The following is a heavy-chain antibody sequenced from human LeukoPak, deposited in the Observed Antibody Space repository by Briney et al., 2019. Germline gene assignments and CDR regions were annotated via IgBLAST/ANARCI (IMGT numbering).Heavy chain of an antibody. V-gene: IGHV3-23*01. CDR3: ARLQSDYFPC. J-gene: IGHJ4*02. CDR1: GLTFSSYA. Sequence: PGGSLRLSCAASGLTFSSYAMSWVRQAPGKGLEWVSGISGNGGGTYYADSVKGRFTISRDNSKNTLYLQMNSLRAEDTAVYYCARLQSDYFPCWGQGTLVTVSS. CDR2: ISGNGGGT.